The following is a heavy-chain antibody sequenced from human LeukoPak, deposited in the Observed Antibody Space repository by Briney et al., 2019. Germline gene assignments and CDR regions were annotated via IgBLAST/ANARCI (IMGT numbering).Heavy chain of an antibody. Sequence: ASVKVSCKASGYTFNTYGITWARQARGQGLEWMGWISPYNGKTKYAQKVQGRVTMTTDTSTSTVYMELRSLRSDDTAVYYCARDLGIGAAGTSWFDAWGQGTLVTVSS. J-gene: IGHJ5*02. CDR2: ISPYNGKT. CDR1: GYTFNTYG. D-gene: IGHD6-13*01. CDR3: ARDLGIGAAGTSWFDA. V-gene: IGHV1-18*01.